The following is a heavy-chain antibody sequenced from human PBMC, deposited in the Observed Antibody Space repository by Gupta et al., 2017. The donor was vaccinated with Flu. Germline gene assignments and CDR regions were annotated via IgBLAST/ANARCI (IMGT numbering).Heavy chain of an antibody. CDR2: MSTNGRST. J-gene: IGHJ5*02. CDR3: VKETNTYCDP. D-gene: IGHD1-7*01. CDR1: GFALSSYA. Sequence: EVQLLESGGDLVQSGGSLRLSCAASGFALSSYAMNWVRQAPGKGLEWVSGMSTNGRSTYYADSVKGRYTISRDNSRNTLYLQMKSLRAEDTALYYCVKETNTYCDPGGQGTLVTVSS. V-gene: IGHV3-23*01.